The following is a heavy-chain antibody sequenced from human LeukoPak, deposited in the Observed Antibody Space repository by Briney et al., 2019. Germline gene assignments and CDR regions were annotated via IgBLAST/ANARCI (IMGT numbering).Heavy chain of an antibody. CDR2: ISGSGGST. Sequence: GGSLRLSCAASGFTFSSYAISWVRQAPGKGLEWVSAISGSGGSTYYAECVKGRFTISRDNSKNTLYLQMNSLRAEDTAVYYCAKVKITMIVVVMTEYYFDYWGQGTLVTVSS. CDR1: GFTFSSYA. J-gene: IGHJ4*02. V-gene: IGHV3-23*01. CDR3: AKVKITMIVVVMTEYYFDY. D-gene: IGHD3-22*01.